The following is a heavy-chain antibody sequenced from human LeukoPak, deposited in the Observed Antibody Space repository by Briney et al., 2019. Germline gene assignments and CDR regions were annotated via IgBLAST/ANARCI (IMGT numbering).Heavy chain of an antibody. CDR2: ISGSGAMT. V-gene: IGHV3-23*01. D-gene: IGHD3-10*01. CDR3: AKDRVDGSGSQFDS. Sequence: PGGSLRLSCAASGFTLSNHAMIWVRQAPGKGLEWVSSISGSGAMTYYADSVKGRFTISRDNAMDTLYLQMNSLRVDDTAVYYCAKDRVDGSGSQFDSWGQGSLVIVSS. CDR1: GFTLSNHA. J-gene: IGHJ4*02.